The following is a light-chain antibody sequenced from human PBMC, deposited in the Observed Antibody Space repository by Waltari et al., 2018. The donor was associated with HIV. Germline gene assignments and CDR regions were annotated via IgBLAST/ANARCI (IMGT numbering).Light chain of an antibody. CDR2: ENN. J-gene: IGLJ3*02. CDR1: NSNIGNNY. V-gene: IGLV1-51*02. CDR3: ATWDTTLGGV. Sequence: QSVLTQPPSVSAAPGQKVTISCPGSNSNIGNNYVSWYQQLPGTVPKVLIYENNRRPSGIPDRFSASKSGTSATLGIAGLQPGDEADYYCATWDTTLGGVFGGGTRLTVL.